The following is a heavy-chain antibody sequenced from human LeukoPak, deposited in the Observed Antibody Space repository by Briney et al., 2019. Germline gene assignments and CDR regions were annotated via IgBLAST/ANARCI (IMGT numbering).Heavy chain of an antibody. CDR1: GFTFSTYT. CDR3: ARDLGQYYDTSDNWFDP. Sequence: PGGSLRLSCAASGFTFSTYTMNWVRQAPGKGLEWVSSVSSTSRYLYYADSLKGRFTISRDNAKNSLFLQMNSLRAEDTAVYYCARDLGQYYDTSDNWFDPWGQGTLVTVSS. CDR2: VSSTSRYL. J-gene: IGHJ5*02. V-gene: IGHV3-21*01. D-gene: IGHD3-22*01.